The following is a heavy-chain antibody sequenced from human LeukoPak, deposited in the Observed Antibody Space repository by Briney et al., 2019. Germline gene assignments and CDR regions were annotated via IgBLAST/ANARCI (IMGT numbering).Heavy chain of an antibody. V-gene: IGHV1-69*05. CDR3: ARGFYYDFWSGYYVY. CDR1: GGTFSSYA. CDR2: IIPIFGTA. Sequence: SVKVSCKASGGTFSSYAISWVRQAPGQGLEWMRGIIPIFGTANYAQKFQGRVTITTDESTSTAYMELSSLRSEDTAVYYCARGFYYDFWSGYYVYRGQGTLVTVSS. J-gene: IGHJ4*02. D-gene: IGHD3-3*01.